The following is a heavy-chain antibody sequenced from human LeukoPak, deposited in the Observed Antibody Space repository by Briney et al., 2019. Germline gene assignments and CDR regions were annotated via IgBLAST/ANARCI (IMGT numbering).Heavy chain of an antibody. J-gene: IGHJ4*02. CDR3: ARDSLWFGELLTPFFHYFDY. Sequence: GGSLRLSCAAPGITFSNYNMNWVRQAPGKGLEWISAITSSSSYTFYADSVKGRFTISRDNSKNTLYLQMNSLRAEDTAVYYCARDSLWFGELLTPFFHYFDYWGQGTLVTVSS. CDR2: ITSSSSYT. D-gene: IGHD3-10*01. V-gene: IGHV3-21*01. CDR1: GITFSNYN.